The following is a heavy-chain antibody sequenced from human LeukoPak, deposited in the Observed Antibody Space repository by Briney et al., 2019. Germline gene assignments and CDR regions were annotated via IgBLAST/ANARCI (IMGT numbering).Heavy chain of an antibody. Sequence: GGSLRLSCAASGFTVSSNYMSWVRQAPGKGLEWVSVIYSGGSTYYADSVKGRFTISRDNSKNTLYLQMNSLRAEGTAVYYCAKQTAVVTPGIFDYWGQGTLVTVSS. CDR3: AKQTAVVTPGIFDY. V-gene: IGHV3-66*04. D-gene: IGHD2/OR15-2a*01. CDR1: GFTVSSNY. CDR2: IYSGGST. J-gene: IGHJ4*02.